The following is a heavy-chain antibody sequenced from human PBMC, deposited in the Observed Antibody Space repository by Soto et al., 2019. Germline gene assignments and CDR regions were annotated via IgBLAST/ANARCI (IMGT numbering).Heavy chain of an antibody. CDR1: GFTFSNYA. V-gene: IGHV3-23*01. J-gene: IGHJ4*02. D-gene: IGHD2-15*01. Sequence: EIQLLESGGGLVQPGGSLRLSCAASGFTFSNYAMTCVRQAPGKGLEWVAGISGSGDTYYADSVKGRFTISRDNSKNTVYLQMNSLRAEDTAIYFCAKDRGVGVASATHDSWGQGTLVTVSS. CDR2: ISGSGDT. CDR3: AKDRGVGVASATHDS.